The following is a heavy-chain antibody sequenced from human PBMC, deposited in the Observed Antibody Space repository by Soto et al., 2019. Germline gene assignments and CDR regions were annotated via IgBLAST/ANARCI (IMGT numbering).Heavy chain of an antibody. CDR3: AKDRFGEKTEPYYYYYGMDV. Sequence: QVQLVESGGGVVQPGRSLRLSCAASGFTFSSYGMHWVRQAPGKGLEWVAVISYDGSNKYYADSVKGRFTISRDNSKNTLYLQMNSLRAEDTAVYYCAKDRFGEKTEPYYYYYGMDVWGQGTTVTVSS. D-gene: IGHD3-16*01. CDR2: ISYDGSNK. J-gene: IGHJ6*02. CDR1: GFTFSSYG. V-gene: IGHV3-30*18.